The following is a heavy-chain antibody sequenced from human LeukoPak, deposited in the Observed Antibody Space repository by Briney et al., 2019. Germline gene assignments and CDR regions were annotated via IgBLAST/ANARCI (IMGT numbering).Heavy chain of an antibody. CDR1: GFTFSSYG. CDR3: AKEIRNFGTYYYYMDV. V-gene: IGHV3-30*02. Sequence: GGSLRLSCAASGFTFSSYGMHWVRQAPGKGLEWVAFIRYDGSNKYYADSVKGRFTISRDNSKNTLYLQMNTLRAEDTALYYCAKEIRNFGTYYYYMDVWGKGTTVTISS. J-gene: IGHJ6*03. D-gene: IGHD3-10*01. CDR2: IRYDGSNK.